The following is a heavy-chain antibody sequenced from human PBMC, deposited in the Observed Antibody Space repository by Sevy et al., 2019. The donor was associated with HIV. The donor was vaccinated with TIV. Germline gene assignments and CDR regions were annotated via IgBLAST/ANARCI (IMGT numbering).Heavy chain of an antibody. Sequence: GGSLRLSCAASGFSFSDAWLSWVRQVPGKGLEWVGRVRSKGDGGTAEYAAPVKGRFTIARDDSKNTMYVQMNNLKNEHTGIYYCTTEGADWGQGTLVTVSS. V-gene: IGHV3-15*01. J-gene: IGHJ1*01. CDR3: TTEGAD. CDR1: GFSFSDAW. CDR2: VRSKGDGGTA.